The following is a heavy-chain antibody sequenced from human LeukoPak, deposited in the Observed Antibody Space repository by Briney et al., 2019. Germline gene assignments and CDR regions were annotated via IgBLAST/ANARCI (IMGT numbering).Heavy chain of an antibody. V-gene: IGHV4-59*01. CDR2: IYYSGST. CDR1: GGSISSYY. Sequence: SETLSLTCTVSGGSISSYYWSWIRQPPGKGLEWIGYIYYSGSTNYNPSLKCRVTISVDTSKNQFSLKLSSVTAADTAVYYCARSSRRWLQFDFDYWGQGTLVTVSS. D-gene: IGHD5-24*01. CDR3: ARSSRRWLQFDFDY. J-gene: IGHJ4*02.